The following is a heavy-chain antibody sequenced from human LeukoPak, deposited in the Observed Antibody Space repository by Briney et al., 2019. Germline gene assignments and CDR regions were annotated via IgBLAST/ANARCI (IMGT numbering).Heavy chain of an antibody. J-gene: IGHJ4*02. CDR1: GFTFSSYA. CDR2: ISYDGSNK. Sequence: PGGSLRLPCAASGFTFSSYAMHWVRQAPGKGLEWVAVISYDGSNKYYADSVKGRFTISRDNSKNTLYLQMNSLRAEDTAVYYCAGAIVVVPAASLDYWGQGTLVTVSS. D-gene: IGHD2-2*01. CDR3: AGAIVVVPAASLDY. V-gene: IGHV3-30-3*01.